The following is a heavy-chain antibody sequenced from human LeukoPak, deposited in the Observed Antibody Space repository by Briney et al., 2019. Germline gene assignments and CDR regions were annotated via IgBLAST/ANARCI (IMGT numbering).Heavy chain of an antibody. V-gene: IGHV4-59*12. D-gene: IGHD6-13*01. CDR1: GGPISNYY. CDR3: ARDPIAAAGY. CDR2: IYYTGNT. J-gene: IGHJ4*02. Sequence: KPSETLSLTCTVSGGPISNYYWSWIRQPPGKGLEWIGYIYYTGNTNYNPSLKSRVTMSVDTSKNQFSLKLSSVTAADTAVYYCARDPIAAAGYWGQGTLVTVSS.